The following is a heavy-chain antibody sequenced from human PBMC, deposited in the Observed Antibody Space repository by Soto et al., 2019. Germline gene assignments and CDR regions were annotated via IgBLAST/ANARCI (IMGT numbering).Heavy chain of an antibody. D-gene: IGHD6-19*01. Sequence: GGSLRLSCAASGFTFSSYGMHWVRQAPGKGLEWVAVISYDGSNKYYADSVKGRFTISRDNSKNTLYLQMNSLRAEDTAVYYCAKGGQWLGYDAFDIWGQGTMVTVSS. J-gene: IGHJ3*02. CDR2: ISYDGSNK. V-gene: IGHV3-30*18. CDR1: GFTFSSYG. CDR3: AKGGQWLGYDAFDI.